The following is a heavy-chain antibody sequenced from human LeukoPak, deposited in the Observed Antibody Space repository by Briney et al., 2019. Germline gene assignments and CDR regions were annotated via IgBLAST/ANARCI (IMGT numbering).Heavy chain of an antibody. D-gene: IGHD2-2*01. CDR1: GFSLSTSGVG. Sequence: ESGPTLVKPTQTLTLTCTFSGFSLSTSGVGVGWIRQPPGKALEWLALIYWNDDKRYSPSLKSGLTITKDTSKNQVVLTMTNMDPVDTATYYCAHIIVPAALTPIWFDPWGQGTLVTVSS. J-gene: IGHJ5*02. V-gene: IGHV2-5*01. CDR2: IYWNDDK. CDR3: AHIIVPAALTPIWFDP.